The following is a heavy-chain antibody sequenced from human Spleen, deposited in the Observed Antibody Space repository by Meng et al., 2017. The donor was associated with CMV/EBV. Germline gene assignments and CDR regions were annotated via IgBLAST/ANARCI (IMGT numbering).Heavy chain of an antibody. CDR1: GYTFPSHG. J-gene: IGHJ5*01. CDR3: AGGNGWPFFDS. D-gene: IGHD4-23*01. CDR2: ISAYNGHT. V-gene: IGHV1-18*01. Sequence: SCNASGYTFPSHGVNRVGQAPGQGCEWMAWISAYNGHTIYAHKFQGRVTVTADTSTSTAFMELRSLRYDDTAVYYCAGGNGWPFFDSWGQGTLVTVSS.